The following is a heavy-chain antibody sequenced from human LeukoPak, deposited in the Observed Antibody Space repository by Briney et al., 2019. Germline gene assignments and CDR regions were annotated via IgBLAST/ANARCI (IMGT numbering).Heavy chain of an antibody. Sequence: GGSLRLSCAASGFTFTSYDMTWVRQAPGKGREWVSLISGSGDSTYHADSVKGRFTISRDNSKNTLYLQMNSLRAEDTAVYYCAKAHSSGRIDYYFDYWGQGTLVTVSS. J-gene: IGHJ4*02. CDR3: AKAHSSGRIDYYFDY. CDR1: GFTFTSYD. V-gene: IGHV3-23*01. D-gene: IGHD6-19*01. CDR2: ISGSGDST.